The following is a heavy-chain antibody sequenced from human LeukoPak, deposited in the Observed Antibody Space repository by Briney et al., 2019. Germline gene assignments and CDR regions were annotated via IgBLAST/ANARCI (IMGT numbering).Heavy chain of an antibody. CDR1: GGSISSYY. D-gene: IGHD5-18*01. J-gene: IGHJ6*02. CDR3: AREQLWRPYYYYGMDV. V-gene: IGHV4-4*07. Sequence: SETLSLTCTVSGGSISSYYWSWIRQPAGKGLEWIGRIYTSGSTNYNPSLKSRVTMSVDTSKNQFSLKLSSVTAADTAVYYCAREQLWRPYYYYGMDVWGRGTTVTVSS. CDR2: IYTSGST.